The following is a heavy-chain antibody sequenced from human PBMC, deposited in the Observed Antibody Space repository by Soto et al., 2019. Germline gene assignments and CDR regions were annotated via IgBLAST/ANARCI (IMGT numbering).Heavy chain of an antibody. CDR2: ISYDGSNK. Sequence: GSLRLSCAASGFTFSSYGMHWVRQAPGKGLEWVAVISYDGSNKYYADSVKGRFTISRDNSKNTLYLQMNSLRAEDTAVYYCAKSYSGSYLNGYYFDYWGQGTLVTVSS. J-gene: IGHJ4*02. V-gene: IGHV3-30*18. D-gene: IGHD1-26*01. CDR3: AKSYSGSYLNGYYFDY. CDR1: GFTFSSYG.